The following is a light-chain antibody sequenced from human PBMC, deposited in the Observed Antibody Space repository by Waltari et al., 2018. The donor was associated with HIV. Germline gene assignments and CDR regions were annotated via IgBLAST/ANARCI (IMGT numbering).Light chain of an antibody. Sequence: QSALTQPPSASGSPGQSVTISCTGNASAVGAFNYVHWYQQHPGKPPKLIIYEVFKRPSGVPDRFSGSKSGNTASLTVSGLQAEDEANYYCASYAGRNTLVFGGGTKLTVL. J-gene: IGLJ2*01. V-gene: IGLV2-8*01. CDR1: ASAVGAFNY. CDR3: ASYAGRNTLV. CDR2: EVF.